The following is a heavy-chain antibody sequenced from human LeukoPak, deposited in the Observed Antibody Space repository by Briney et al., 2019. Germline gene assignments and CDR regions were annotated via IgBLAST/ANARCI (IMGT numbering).Heavy chain of an antibody. CDR2: IYYSGST. CDR1: GGSISSSSYY. V-gene: IGHV4-61*01. J-gene: IGHJ3*02. D-gene: IGHD1-7*01. Sequence: PSETLSLTCTVSGGSISSSSYYWSWIRQPPGKGLEWIGYIYYSGSTNYNPSLKSRVTISVDTSKNQFSLKLSSVTAADTAVYYCARGPVGGTTYNDGDAFDIWGQGTMVTVS. CDR3: ARGPVGGTTYNDGDAFDI.